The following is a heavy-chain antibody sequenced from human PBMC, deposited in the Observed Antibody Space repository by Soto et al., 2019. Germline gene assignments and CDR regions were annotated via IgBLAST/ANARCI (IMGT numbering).Heavy chain of an antibody. CDR1: GYSFTSYW. J-gene: IGHJ4*02. D-gene: IGHD2-2*02. Sequence: GESLKSSCKGSGYSFTSYWIGWVRQMPVKGLEWMGRIDPSDSYTNYSPSFQGHVTISADKSISTAYLQWSSLKASDTAMYYCARRVVPAAIGYAYFDYWGQGTLVTVST. CDR3: ARRVVPAAIGYAYFDY. CDR2: IDPSDSYT. V-gene: IGHV5-10-1*01.